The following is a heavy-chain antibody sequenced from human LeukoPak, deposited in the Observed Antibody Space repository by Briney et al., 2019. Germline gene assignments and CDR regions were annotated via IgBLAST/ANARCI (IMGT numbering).Heavy chain of an antibody. Sequence: GGSLRLSCAVSGFTVSTNYMNWVPQAPGKRLEWVSVISSGGNTHYADPVKGRFTISRDNSKNTLFLQMDSLRAEDTAMYYCARDFFGWSYDVSDMWGEGTMVTVP. J-gene: IGHJ3*02. CDR2: ISSGGNT. CDR1: GFTVSTNY. V-gene: IGHV3-53*01. CDR3: ARDFFGWSYDVSDM. D-gene: IGHD3-10*01.